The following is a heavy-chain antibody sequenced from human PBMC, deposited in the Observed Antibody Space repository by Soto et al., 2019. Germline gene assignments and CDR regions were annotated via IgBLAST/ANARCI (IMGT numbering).Heavy chain of an antibody. Sequence: GSLRLSCAASGFLVSRNYLSWVRQAPGKGLEWVSGIYSGGSTYYADSVRGRFTMSRDNSKNTMYLQMNSLRAGDTAVYYCVRDPYTSDWAPNLDYWGQGALVTVSS. CDR1: GFLVSRNY. CDR2: IYSGGST. CDR3: VRDPYTSDWAPNLDY. V-gene: IGHV3-66*01. D-gene: IGHD6-19*01. J-gene: IGHJ4*02.